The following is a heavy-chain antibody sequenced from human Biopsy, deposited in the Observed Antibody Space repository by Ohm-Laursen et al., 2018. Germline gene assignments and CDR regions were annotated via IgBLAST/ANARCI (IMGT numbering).Heavy chain of an antibody. CDR3: ARDSGILNYGNYKYYHYYGMDV. J-gene: IGHJ6*02. CDR2: IYYSVMT. D-gene: IGHD4-11*01. Sequence: SETLSLTCTLSGDSVTKYYWSWIRQPPGKGLEWIGHIYYSVMTNYNPSLQSRVSISVDTSRNQVSLTLSSVTAADTAVYYCARDSGILNYGNYKYYHYYGMDVWGQGTKVTVS. CDR1: GDSVTKYY. V-gene: IGHV4-59*02.